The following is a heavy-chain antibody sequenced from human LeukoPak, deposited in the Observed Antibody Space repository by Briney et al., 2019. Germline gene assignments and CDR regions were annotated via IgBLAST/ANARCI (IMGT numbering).Heavy chain of an antibody. CDR1: GVTVGNNY. CDR3: ARDHGWGSSGYFNY. Sequence: PGGSLRLSCAASGVTVGNNYMSWVRQPPGKGLEWISDIYSDGSTYYADSVKGRFTISRDSSENTLYLQMNSLRAEDTAVYYCARDHGWGSSGYFNYWGQGTLVTVSS. J-gene: IGHJ4*02. CDR2: IYSDGST. D-gene: IGHD3-22*01. V-gene: IGHV3-53*05.